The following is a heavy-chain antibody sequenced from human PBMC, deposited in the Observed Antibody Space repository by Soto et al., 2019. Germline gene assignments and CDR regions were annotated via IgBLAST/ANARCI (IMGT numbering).Heavy chain of an antibody. CDR1: GFTFSSYG. J-gene: IGHJ4*02. CDR3: AKDPHLDQYYFDY. V-gene: IGHV3-30*18. D-gene: IGHD1-1*01. CDR2: ISYDGSNK. Sequence: TGGSLRLSCAASGFTFSSYGMHWVRQAPGKGLEWVAVISYDGSNKYYADSVKGRFTISRDNSKNTLYLQMNSLRAEDTAVYYCAKDPHLDQYYFDYWGQGTLVTVSS.